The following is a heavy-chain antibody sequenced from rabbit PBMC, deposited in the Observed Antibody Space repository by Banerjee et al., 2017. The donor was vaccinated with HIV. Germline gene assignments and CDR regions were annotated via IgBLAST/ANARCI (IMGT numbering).Heavy chain of an antibody. D-gene: IGHD8-1*01. CDR3: ARTYVDSNYYLTQLDL. Sequence: QSLEESGGDLVKPGASLTLTCTASGFSFSSSYYMCWVRQAPGKGLEWIACMDLGNSGSTYYASWAKGRFTISKTSSTTVTLQMTSLTAADTATYFCARTYVDSNYYLTQLDLWGPGTLVTVS. V-gene: IGHV1S40*01. CDR2: MDLGNSGST. CDR1: GFSFSSSYY. J-gene: IGHJ3*01.